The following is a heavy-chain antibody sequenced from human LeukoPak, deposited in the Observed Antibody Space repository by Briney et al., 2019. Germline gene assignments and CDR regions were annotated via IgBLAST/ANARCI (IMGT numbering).Heavy chain of an antibody. D-gene: IGHD6-13*01. Sequence: PGGSVRLSCAASGFTFSSYAMSWVRQAPGKGLEWVSAIRDSGSSTHYADSVKGRFTISRDNSKNTLYLQMNSLRAEDTAVYYCAKDIIAAAGPSFDYWGQGTLVTVSS. CDR1: GFTFSSYA. CDR3: AKDIIAAAGPSFDY. V-gene: IGHV3-23*01. CDR2: IRDSGSST. J-gene: IGHJ4*02.